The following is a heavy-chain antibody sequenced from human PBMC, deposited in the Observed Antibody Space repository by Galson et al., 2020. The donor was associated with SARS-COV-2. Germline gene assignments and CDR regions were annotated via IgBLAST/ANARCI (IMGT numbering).Heavy chain of an antibody. CDR3: ARGYCSGGSCLHDAFDI. Sequence: GGSLRLSCAASGFTVSSNYMSWVRQAPGKGLEWVSVIYSGGSTYYADTVKGRFTISRHNSKNTLYLQMNSLRAEDTAVYYCARGYCSGGSCLHDAFDIWGQGTMVTVSS. CDR2: IYSGGST. D-gene: IGHD2-15*01. J-gene: IGHJ3*02. CDR1: GFTVSSNY. V-gene: IGHV3-53*04.